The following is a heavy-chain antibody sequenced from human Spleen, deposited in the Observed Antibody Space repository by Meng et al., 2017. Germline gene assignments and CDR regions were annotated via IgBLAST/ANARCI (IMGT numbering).Heavy chain of an antibody. CDR3: ARGRQLRGGDFDY. CDR2: IIPIFGTA. J-gene: IGHJ4*02. CDR1: GGTFSSYA. D-gene: IGHD3-10*01. Sequence: SVKVSCKASGGTFSSYAISWVRQAPGQGLEWMGGIIPIFGTANYAQKFQGRVTITADKSTSTAYMELSSLRSEDTAVYYCARGRQLRGGDFDYWGQGTLVTVSS. V-gene: IGHV1-69*06.